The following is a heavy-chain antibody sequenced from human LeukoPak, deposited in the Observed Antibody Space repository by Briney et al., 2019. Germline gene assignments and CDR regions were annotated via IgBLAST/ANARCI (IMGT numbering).Heavy chain of an antibody. J-gene: IGHJ3*02. CDR1: GCSISSSSYY. CDR3: ARRDYGRGDAFDI. D-gene: IGHD4-17*01. Sequence: SETLSLTCTVSGCSISSSSYYWGWIRQPPGKGLEWIGIIYYSGSTLYNPSLKSRLTISLDTSKNQFSMKLSSVTAADTAVYYCARRDYGRGDAFDIWGQGTMVTVSS. CDR2: IYYSGST. V-gene: IGHV4-39*01.